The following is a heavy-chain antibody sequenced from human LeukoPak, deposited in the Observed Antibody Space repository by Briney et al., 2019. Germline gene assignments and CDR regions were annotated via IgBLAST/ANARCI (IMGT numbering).Heavy chain of an antibody. V-gene: IGHV3-66*01. Sequence: PGGSLRLSCAGSGFTVSSSYMSWVRQAPGKGLEWVSVPYSGGSIFYADSVKGRFTISRDISKNMLYLQMNSLRADDTAVYYCARGAISSWYEDWGQGTLVTVSS. J-gene: IGHJ4*02. CDR2: PYSGGSI. D-gene: IGHD6-13*01. CDR3: ARGAISSWYED. CDR1: GFTVSSSY.